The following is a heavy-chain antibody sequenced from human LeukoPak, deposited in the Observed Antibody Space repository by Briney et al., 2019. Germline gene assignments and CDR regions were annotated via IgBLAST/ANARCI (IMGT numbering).Heavy chain of an antibody. CDR2: ISGDGGST. V-gene: IGHV3-23*01. D-gene: IGHD2-21*02. J-gene: IGHJ4*02. CDR3: AKGLGAYCGGGCYSRVFDS. Sequence: GGSLRLSCVASGFSFTSYAMSWVRQAPGKGLEWVSIISGDGGSTVYADSVKGRFTISRDSSKSTMFLQMNSLRADDTAVYYCAKGLGAYCGGGCYSRVFDSWGQGTLVTVSS. CDR1: GFSFTSYA.